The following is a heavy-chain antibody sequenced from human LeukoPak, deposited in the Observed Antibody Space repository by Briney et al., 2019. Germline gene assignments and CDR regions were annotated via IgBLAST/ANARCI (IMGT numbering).Heavy chain of an antibody. J-gene: IGHJ6*02. D-gene: IGHD2-2*01. V-gene: IGHV3-53*01. CDR1: GFTFSSYV. Sequence: PGGSLRLSCAASGFTFSSYVMSWGRQAPGKGLEWVSVIYSGGSTYYADSVKGRFTISRDNSKNTLYLQMNSLRVEDTAVYYCARGLRYCSSTSCSPRGYYYGMDVWGQGTTVTVSS. CDR3: ARGLRYCSSTSCSPRGYYYGMDV. CDR2: IYSGGST.